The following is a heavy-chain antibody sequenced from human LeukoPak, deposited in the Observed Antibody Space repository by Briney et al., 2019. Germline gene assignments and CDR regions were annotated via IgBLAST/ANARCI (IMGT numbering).Heavy chain of an antibody. J-gene: IGHJ4*02. V-gene: IGHV1-3*01. D-gene: IGHD1-1*01. CDR3: ARDRGGTGDFDY. CDR1: GYTFTSYA. CDR2: INAGNGDT. Sequence: GASVKVSCKASGYTFTSYAMHWVRRAPGQRLEWMGWINAGNGDTKYSQKFQDRVTIARDTPASTAYMELSSLRSEDTAVYYCARDRGGTGDFDYWGQGTLVTVSS.